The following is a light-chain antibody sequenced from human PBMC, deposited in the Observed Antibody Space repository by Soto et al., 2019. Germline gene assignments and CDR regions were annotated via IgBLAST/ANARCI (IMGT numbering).Light chain of an antibody. CDR1: SSDVGGYNY. CDR3: CSYAGSSPVV. CDR2: EVS. Sequence: QSVLTQPASVSGSPGQSITISCTGTSSDVGGYNYVSWFQQHPGKAPKLKIYEVSNRPSGVSNRFSGSKSGNTASLTISGLQAEDEADYYCCSYAGSSPVVFGGGTQLTVL. J-gene: IGLJ2*01. V-gene: IGLV2-14*03.